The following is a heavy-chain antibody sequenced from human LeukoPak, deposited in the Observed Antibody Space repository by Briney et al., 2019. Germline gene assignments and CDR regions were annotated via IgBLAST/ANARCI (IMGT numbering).Heavy chain of an antibody. CDR2: MSPYNGNT. Sequence: ASVKVSCKGSGYTFNNYGITWVGQAPGQGREGMGWMSPYNGNTKYVQKVQCRVTMTTDTSTSTAYMELRSLRSDDAAVYYCARGGSSGPEGWFDPWAQGTLVTVSS. CDR3: ARGGSSGPEGWFDP. CDR1: GYTFNNYG. D-gene: IGHD6-19*01. J-gene: IGHJ5*02. V-gene: IGHV1-18*01.